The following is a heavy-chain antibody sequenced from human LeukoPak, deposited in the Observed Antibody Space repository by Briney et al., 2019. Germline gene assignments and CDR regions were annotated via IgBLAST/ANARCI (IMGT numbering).Heavy chain of an antibody. V-gene: IGHV5-51*01. J-gene: IGHJ4*02. CDR1: GYSFTSSW. D-gene: IGHD1-26*01. CDR3: ARFSVGGTYYPNY. CDR2: IYPGDSDT. Sequence: GASLKISCQGSGYSFTSSWIGWVRQMPGKGLEWMGIIYPGDSDTRYSPSFQGQVTTSADKSISTAYLQWSSLKASDTDMYYCARFSVGGTYYPNYWGQGTLVSVSS.